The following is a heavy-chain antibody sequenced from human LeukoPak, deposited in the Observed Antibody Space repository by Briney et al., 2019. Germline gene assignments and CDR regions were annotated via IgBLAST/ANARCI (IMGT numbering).Heavy chain of an antibody. V-gene: IGHV4-4*07. CDR2: IYTSGST. J-gene: IGHJ5*02. D-gene: IGHD3-22*01. CDR1: GGSISSYY. Sequence: SETLSLTCTVSGGSISSYYWNWIRQPAGKGLEWIGRIYTSGSTNYNPSVKSRVTMSVDTSKNQFSLKLSSVTAADTAVYYCARATITTSWFDPWGQGTLVTVSS. CDR3: ARATITTSWFDP.